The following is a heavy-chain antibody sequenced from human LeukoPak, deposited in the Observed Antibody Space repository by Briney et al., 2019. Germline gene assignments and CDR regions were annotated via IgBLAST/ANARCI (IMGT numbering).Heavy chain of an antibody. V-gene: IGHV1-69*05. D-gene: IGHD2-2*01. CDR2: IIPIFGTA. Sequence: SVKVSCKASGGTFSSYAISWVRQAPGQGLEWMGGIIPIFGTANYAQKFQGRVTITTDESTSTAYMELSSLRSEDTAVYYCARGGAGYCSSTSCPFDYWGQGTLVTVSS. CDR3: ARGGAGYCSSTSCPFDY. CDR1: GGTFSSYA. J-gene: IGHJ4*02.